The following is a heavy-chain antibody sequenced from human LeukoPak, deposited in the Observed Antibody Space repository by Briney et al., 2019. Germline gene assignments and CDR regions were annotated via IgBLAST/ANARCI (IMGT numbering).Heavy chain of an antibody. D-gene: IGHD1-26*01. CDR2: IRNDGTTT. CDR1: GFTFSTYW. J-gene: IGHJ3*02. CDR3: AKLIGLVGATRRI. Sequence: PGGSLRLSCAASGFTFSTYWMHWVRQTPGKGLVWVSSIRNDGTTTNYADSVKGRFTISRDNSKNTLYLQMNSLRAEDTAVYYCAKLIGLVGATRRIWGQGTMVTVSS. V-gene: IGHV3-74*01.